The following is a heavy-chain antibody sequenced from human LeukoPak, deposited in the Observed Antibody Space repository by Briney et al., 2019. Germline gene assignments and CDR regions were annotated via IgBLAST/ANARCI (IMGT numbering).Heavy chain of an antibody. V-gene: IGHV3-23*01. J-gene: IGHJ4*02. Sequence: GGSLTLSCAASGFSFSSYAMSWVREAPARGLEWVSSLRGNGDTFYADSVKGRFTLSRDDSRNTAYLQLNNLRVEDTAVYYCAKANWVSNADAVFWGQGTVVTVSS. CDR2: LRGNGDT. CDR1: GFSFSSYA. CDR3: AKANWVSNADAVF. D-gene: IGHD1-1*01.